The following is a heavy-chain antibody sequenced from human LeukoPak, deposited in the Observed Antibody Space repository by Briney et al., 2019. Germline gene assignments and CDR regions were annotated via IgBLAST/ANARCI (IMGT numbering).Heavy chain of an antibody. J-gene: IGHJ6*03. Sequence: PGGSLRLSCAASGFTFSSYAMSWVRQAPGKGLEWVSAISGSGGSTYYADSVKGRFTISRDNSKNTLYLQMNSLRAEDTAVYYCAKQGPYYASMVSPYYYYYMDVWGKGTTVTVSS. D-gene: IGHD2/OR15-2a*01. CDR2: ISGSGGST. V-gene: IGHV3-23*01. CDR3: AKQGPYYASMVSPYYYYYMDV. CDR1: GFTFSSYA.